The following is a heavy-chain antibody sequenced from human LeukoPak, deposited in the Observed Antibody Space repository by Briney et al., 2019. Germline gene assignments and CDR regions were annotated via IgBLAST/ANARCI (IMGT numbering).Heavy chain of an antibody. CDR2: IIPIFGTA. J-gene: IGHJ4*02. CDR1: GGTFSNYV. Sequence: GASVKVSCKAFGGTFSNYVISWVRQAPGQGLEWMGGIIPIFGTANYAQKFQGRVTITTDESTSTAYMELSSLRSEDTAVYFCARVKRRGSGYSLYFDSWGQGTLVTVSS. CDR3: ARVKRRGSGYSLYFDS. V-gene: IGHV1-69*05. D-gene: IGHD3-22*01.